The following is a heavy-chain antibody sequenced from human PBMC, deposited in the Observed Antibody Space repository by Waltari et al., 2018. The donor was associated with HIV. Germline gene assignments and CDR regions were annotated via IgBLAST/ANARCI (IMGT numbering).Heavy chain of an antibody. D-gene: IGHD6-19*01. J-gene: IGHJ4*02. CDR1: GGSIPSSGYY. CDR2: SYYTGTT. CDR3: ARHGGSRLGWGPGLY. Sequence: QLQLQESGPGLVKPSETLSLTCSVSGGSIPSSGYYRGWIRQSPGKGLEWVGTSYYTGTTYYNPSLKSRVAISVDTSKNQFSLKLTAVTAADTAVYFCARHGGSRLGWGPGLYWGQGRLVTVSS. V-gene: IGHV4-39*01.